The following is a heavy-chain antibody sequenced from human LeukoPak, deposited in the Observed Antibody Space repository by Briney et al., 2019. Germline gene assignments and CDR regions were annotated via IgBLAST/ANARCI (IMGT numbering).Heavy chain of an antibody. V-gene: IGHV3-23*01. CDR1: GFTFSSYG. Sequence: GSLRLSCVVSGFTFSSYGMSWVRQAPGKGLEWVSVISGGGASLYYADSVKGRFTISRDNSKNTLYLQMNSLRAEDTAVYYCAKDSSGYSDYFDYWGQGTLVTVSS. CDR2: ISGGGASL. D-gene: IGHD3-22*01. CDR3: AKDSSGYSDYFDY. J-gene: IGHJ4*02.